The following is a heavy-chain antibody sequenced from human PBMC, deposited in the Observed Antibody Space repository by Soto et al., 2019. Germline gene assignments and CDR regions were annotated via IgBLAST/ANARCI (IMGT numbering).Heavy chain of an antibody. CDR3: ARAVIKGLRATGSLDN. D-gene: IGHD2-8*02. Sequence: QVQLVQSGAEVKKPGSSMKVSCKASGGTFSTDAISWVRQAPRQGLEWMGGIIPIFGTPNYAQTFQGRVTITADESTTTAYMELSSLTSDDTAVYFCARAVIKGLRATGSLDNRGQGTLVTVSS. CDR1: GGTFSTDA. V-gene: IGHV1-69*01. J-gene: IGHJ4*02. CDR2: IIPIFGTP.